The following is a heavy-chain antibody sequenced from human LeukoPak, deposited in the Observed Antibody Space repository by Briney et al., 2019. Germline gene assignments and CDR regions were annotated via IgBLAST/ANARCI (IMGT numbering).Heavy chain of an antibody. CDR1: GSSITTDYY. J-gene: IGHJ4*02. CDR2: ISHSGNT. CDR3: ARREYSYGYGFDY. V-gene: IGHV4-38-2*01. Sequence: PSETLSLTCAVSGSSITTDYYWAWIRQPPGRGLEWIGSISHSGNTRYNPSLKSRVTISVDTSKNQFSLKLASVTAADTAVYYCARREYSYGYGFDYWGQGTLVTVSS. D-gene: IGHD5-18*01.